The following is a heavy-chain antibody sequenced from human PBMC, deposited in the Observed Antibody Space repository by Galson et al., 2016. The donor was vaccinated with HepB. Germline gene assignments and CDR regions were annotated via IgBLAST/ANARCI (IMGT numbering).Heavy chain of an antibody. CDR2: TSDKARSYTT. CDR3: ARDRGYGDSLWNWFDP. D-gene: IGHD4-17*01. Sequence: SLRLSCAASGFTFSDYYMDWIRQAPGKGLEWIGRTSDKARSYTTEYAASVKGRFTISRDNSKKSMYLQMNSLRAEDTAVYYCARDRGYGDSLWNWFDPWGRGALVTVSS. CDR1: GFTFSDYY. V-gene: IGHV3-72*01. J-gene: IGHJ5*02.